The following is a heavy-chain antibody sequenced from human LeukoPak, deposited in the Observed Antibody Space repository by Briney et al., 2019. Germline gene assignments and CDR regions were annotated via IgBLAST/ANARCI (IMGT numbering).Heavy chain of an antibody. CDR3: ARDVQIDC. Sequence: PGGSLRLSCAASGFTFSNHEMNWVRQAPGKGLEWVSSIRSSGSYIFYADSVKGRFTISRDNAENSLYLQMNSLRAEDTAVYYCARDVQIDCWGQGTLVTVSS. CDR2: IRSSGSYI. CDR1: GFTFSNHE. V-gene: IGHV3-48*03. J-gene: IGHJ4*02.